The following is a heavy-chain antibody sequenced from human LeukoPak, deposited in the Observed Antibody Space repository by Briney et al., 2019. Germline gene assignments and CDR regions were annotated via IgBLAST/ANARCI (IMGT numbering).Heavy chain of an antibody. CDR1: GFTFSNYG. D-gene: IGHD3-9*01. Sequence: GGSLRLSCAASGFTFSNYGMHWVRQAPGKGLEWVAFIRYDGSNQYYVDSVKGRFTISRDNSKNTLYLQMNSLRAEDTAVYYCAKALVINAYYFDYWGQGTLVTVSS. CDR3: AKALVINAYYFDY. V-gene: IGHV3-30*02. CDR2: IRYDGSNQ. J-gene: IGHJ4*02.